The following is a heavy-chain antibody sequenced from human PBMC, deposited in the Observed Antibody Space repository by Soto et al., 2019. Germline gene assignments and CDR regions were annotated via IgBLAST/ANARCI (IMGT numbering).Heavy chain of an antibody. CDR1: GFTFSSYA. CDR3: TTDPYSYGPRHYYYYGMDV. D-gene: IGHD5-18*01. Sequence: GGSLRLSCSASGFTFSSYAMHWVRQAPGKGLEYVSAISSNGGTTDYAAPVKGRFTISRDDSKNTLYLQMNSLKTEDTAVYYCTTDPYSYGPRHYYYYGMDVWGQGTTVTVS. V-gene: IGHV3-64*04. CDR2: ISSNGGTT. J-gene: IGHJ6*02.